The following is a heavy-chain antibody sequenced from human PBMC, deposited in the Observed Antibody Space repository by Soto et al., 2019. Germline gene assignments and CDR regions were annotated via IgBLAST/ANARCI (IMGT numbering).Heavy chain of an antibody. V-gene: IGHV1-2*02. Sequence: ASVKVSCKASGYTFTSYGISWVRQAPGQGLEWMGWINPNSGSTNYAQRFQGRVTMTRDTSITTAYMELSSLRSDATAVYFCARGGPSASHNFFGPWQQGTLSTAST. CDR3: ARGGPSASHNFFGP. J-gene: IGHJ5*02. D-gene: IGHD6-6*01. CDR1: GYTFTSYG. CDR2: INPNSGST.